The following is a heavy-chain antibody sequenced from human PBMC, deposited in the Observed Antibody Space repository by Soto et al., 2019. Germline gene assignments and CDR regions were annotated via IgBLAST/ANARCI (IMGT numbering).Heavy chain of an antibody. Sequence: QVQLQESGPGLVKPSGTLSLTCAVSGGSISSSNWWSWVRQPPGKGLEWIGEIYHSGSTNYNPSPKRLSTISADTSKNQFSLKLSSVTAADTAVYYCARVAVAGTRVDYWGQGTLVTVSS. CDR1: GGSISSSNW. V-gene: IGHV4-4*02. J-gene: IGHJ4*02. D-gene: IGHD6-19*01. CDR3: ARVAVAGTRVDY. CDR2: IYHSGST.